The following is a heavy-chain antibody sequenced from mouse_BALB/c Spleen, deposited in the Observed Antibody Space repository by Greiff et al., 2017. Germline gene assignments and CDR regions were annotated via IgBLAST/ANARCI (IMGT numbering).Heavy chain of an antibody. D-gene: IGHD2-12*01. CDR2: IFPGTGTT. J-gene: IGHJ4*01. V-gene: IGHV1S132*01. CDR1: GYTFTSYW. CDR3: ERRESYNYVRDY. Sequence: VQLVESGAELVKPGASVKLSCKTSGYTFTSYWIQWVKQRPGQGLGWIGEIFPGTGTTYYNEKFKGKATLTIDTSSSTAYMQLSSLTSEDSAVYFGERRESYNYVRDYWGQGTSVTVSS.